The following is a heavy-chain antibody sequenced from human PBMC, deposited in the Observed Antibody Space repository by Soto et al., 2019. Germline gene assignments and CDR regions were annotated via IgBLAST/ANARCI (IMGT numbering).Heavy chain of an antibody. CDR2: IYSGGST. V-gene: IGHV3-53*01. Sequence: GGSLRLSCAVSGFTVSSNYMSWVRQAPGKGLEWVSVIYSGGSTYYADSVKGRFTISRHNSKNTLYLQMNSLRAEDTAVYYCARDRDYCDHDGYYYYGMDDWGQGTTVTVSS. J-gene: IGHJ6*02. D-gene: IGHD4-17*01. CDR1: GFTVSSNY. CDR3: ARDRDYCDHDGYYYYGMDD.